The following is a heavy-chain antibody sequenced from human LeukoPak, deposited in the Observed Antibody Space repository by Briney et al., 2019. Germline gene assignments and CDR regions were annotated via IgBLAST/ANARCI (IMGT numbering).Heavy chain of an antibody. CDR1: GFTVSSNY. Sequence: GGSLRLSCAASGFTVSSNYMSWVRQAPGKGLEWVSVIYSGGSTYYADSVKGRFTISRDNSKNALYLQMNSLRAEDTAVYYCASSSWAYYYYGMDVWGQGTTVTVSS. D-gene: IGHD6-13*01. CDR3: ASSSWAYYYYGMDV. CDR2: IYSGGST. J-gene: IGHJ6*02. V-gene: IGHV3-66*01.